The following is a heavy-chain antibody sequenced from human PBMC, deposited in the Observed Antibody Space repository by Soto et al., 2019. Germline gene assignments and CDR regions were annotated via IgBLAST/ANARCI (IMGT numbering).Heavy chain of an antibody. CDR3: ARAMTSVGACTQGAY. V-gene: IGHV3-74*01. J-gene: IGHJ4*02. D-gene: IGHD1-26*01. CDR1: GFTFNTYW. CDR2: IDADGTRR. Sequence: DVQLVESGGDLVQPGESLRLSCEVSGFTFNTYWMHWVRQAPGKGLVWVSRIDADGTRRDYADSVKGRFSNSRDNAKNTLYLAMNSLRVEDTAVYYCARAMTSVGACTQGAYWGQGTLVTVSS.